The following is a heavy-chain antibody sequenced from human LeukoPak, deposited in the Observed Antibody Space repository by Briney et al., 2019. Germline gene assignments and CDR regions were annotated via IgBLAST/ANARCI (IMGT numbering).Heavy chain of an antibody. V-gene: IGHV4-61*02. Sequence: SETLSLTCTVSGGSISSGSYYWSWIRQPAGKGLEWIGRIYTSGSTNYNPSLKSRVTISVDTSKNQFSLKLSSVTAADTAVYYCARRIVVVVAATTVGAFDIWGQGTMVTVSS. J-gene: IGHJ3*02. CDR2: IYTSGST. CDR3: ARRIVVVVAATTVGAFDI. CDR1: GGSISSGSYY. D-gene: IGHD2-15*01.